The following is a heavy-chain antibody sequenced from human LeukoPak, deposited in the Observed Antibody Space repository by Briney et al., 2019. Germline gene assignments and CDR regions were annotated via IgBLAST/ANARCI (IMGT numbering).Heavy chain of an antibody. J-gene: IGHJ4*02. Sequence: SETLSLTCNVSNGSISNFYWSWLRQSPGKGLEWIGNIYYSGSTKYNPSLKSRVTISVDTSKNQFSLRVNSVTAADTAVYYCARVGDGYNLAYYFDYWGQGTLVTVSS. CDR1: NGSISNFY. D-gene: IGHD5-24*01. V-gene: IGHV4-59*01. CDR3: ARVGDGYNLAYYFDY. CDR2: IYYSGST.